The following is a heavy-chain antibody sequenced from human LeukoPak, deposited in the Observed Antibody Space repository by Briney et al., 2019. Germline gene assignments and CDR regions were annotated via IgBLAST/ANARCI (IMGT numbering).Heavy chain of an antibody. Sequence: PSETLSLTCTVSGGSISSYYWSWLRQPPGKGLEWIGYIYYSGSTNYNPSLKSRVTISVDTSKNQFSLKLSSVTAADTAVYYCAREYGDYSHDAFDIWGQGTMVTVSS. CDR3: AREYGDYSHDAFDI. V-gene: IGHV4-59*01. J-gene: IGHJ3*02. CDR2: IYYSGST. CDR1: GGSISSYY. D-gene: IGHD4-17*01.